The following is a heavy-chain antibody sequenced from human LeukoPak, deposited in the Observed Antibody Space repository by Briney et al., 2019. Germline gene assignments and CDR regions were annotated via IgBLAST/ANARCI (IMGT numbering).Heavy chain of an antibody. CDR2: INSDGSST. D-gene: IGHD3-9*01. J-gene: IGHJ3*02. CDR3: ARDMYYDILTGYFTYAFDI. CDR1: GFTSSSYW. Sequence: GGSLRLSCAASGFTSSSYWMHWVRQAPGKGLVWVSRINSDGSSTSYADSVKGRFTISRDNAKNTLYLQMNSLRAEDTAVYYCARDMYYDILTGYFTYAFDIWGQGTMVTVSS. V-gene: IGHV3-74*01.